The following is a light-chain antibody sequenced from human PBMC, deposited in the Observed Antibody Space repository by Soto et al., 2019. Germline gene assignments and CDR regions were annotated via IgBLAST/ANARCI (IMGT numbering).Light chain of an antibody. Sequence: EVLITQSPATLSVSPGERATLSCRASESVSSYLAWYQQKPGQAPRILIYDASNRDTGIPARFSGSGSGTDFTLPISSLEPEDFAVYYCQQRSDWPLTFGAGTKVDIK. V-gene: IGKV3-11*01. CDR3: QQRSDWPLT. CDR2: DAS. CDR1: ESVSSY. J-gene: IGKJ4*01.